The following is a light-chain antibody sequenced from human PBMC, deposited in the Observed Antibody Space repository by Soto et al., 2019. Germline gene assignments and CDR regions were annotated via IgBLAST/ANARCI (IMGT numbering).Light chain of an antibody. CDR1: QSVSSY. J-gene: IGKJ1*01. V-gene: IGKV3-11*01. CDR2: DAS. CDR3: QQGSNWPPWT. Sequence: EIVLTQSPATLSLSPGERATLSCRASQSVSSYLAWYQQKPGQAPRLLIYDASNRATGIPARFSGSGSGTDVTLTISSLGPEDLSVYYCQQGSNWPPWTFGQGTKVEIK.